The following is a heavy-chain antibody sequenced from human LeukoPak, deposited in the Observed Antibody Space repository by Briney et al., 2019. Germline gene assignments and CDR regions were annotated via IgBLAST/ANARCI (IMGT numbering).Heavy chain of an antibody. D-gene: IGHD6-13*01. CDR1: GFTFSNYA. CDR3: ARDKEQLVPLFDY. Sequence: GGSLRLSCAASGFTFSNYAMSWVRQAPGKGLEWVSSISSSSSYIYYADSVKGRFTISRDNAKNSLYLQMNSLRAEDTAVYYCARDKEQLVPLFDYWGQGTLVTVSS. CDR2: ISSSSSYI. J-gene: IGHJ4*02. V-gene: IGHV3-21*01.